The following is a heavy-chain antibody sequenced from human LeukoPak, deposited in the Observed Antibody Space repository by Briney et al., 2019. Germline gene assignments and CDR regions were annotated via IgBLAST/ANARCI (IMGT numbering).Heavy chain of an antibody. CDR3: ARNVGSGYYYYFDY. CDR2: IKWNGGST. Sequence: GSLRLSCAASGFTFSSYGMSWVRQAPGKGLEWVSGIKWNGGSTGYEDTVKGRFTISRDNAKNSLYLQMNSLRAEDTALYYCARNVGSGYYYYFDYWGQGTLVTVSS. CDR1: GFTFSSYG. D-gene: IGHD3-22*01. J-gene: IGHJ4*02. V-gene: IGHV3-20*04.